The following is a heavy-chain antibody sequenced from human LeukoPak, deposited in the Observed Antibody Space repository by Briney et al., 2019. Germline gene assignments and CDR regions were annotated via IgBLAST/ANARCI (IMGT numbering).Heavy chain of an antibody. CDR1: GFTVSAKY. J-gene: IGHJ5*01. CDR3: ARDGGFGGPGGDNWFDS. D-gene: IGHD3-16*01. CDR2: IYSDGGT. V-gene: IGHV3-66*02. Sequence: GGSLRLSCAASGFTVSAKYMSWVRQGPGKGLDRISSIYSDGGTNYADSVKGRLTISRDNSKNTLYLQMNSLRPEDTAVYYCARDGGFGGPGGDNWFDSWGQGALVTVSS.